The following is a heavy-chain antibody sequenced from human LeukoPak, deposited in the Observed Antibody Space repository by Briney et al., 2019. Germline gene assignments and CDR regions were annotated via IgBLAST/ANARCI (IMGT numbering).Heavy chain of an antibody. CDR1: GYTFTSYG. V-gene: IGHV1-69*13. Sequence: SVKVSCKASGYTFTSYGISWVRQAPGQGLEWMGGIIPVFGTANYAQNFQGRVTITADESTSTAYMELSSLRSEDTAVYYCARERVMYYYDTSGYYGMDVWGQGTTVTVSS. J-gene: IGHJ6*02. CDR2: IIPVFGTA. CDR3: ARERVMYYYDTSGYYGMDV. D-gene: IGHD3-22*01.